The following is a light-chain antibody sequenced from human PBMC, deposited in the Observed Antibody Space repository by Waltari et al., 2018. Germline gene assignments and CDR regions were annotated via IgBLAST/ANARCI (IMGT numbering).Light chain of an antibody. J-gene: IGLJ1*01. CDR1: SSDVGSYNL. CDR2: EGS. CDR3: CSYAGSSTFYV. V-gene: IGLV2-23*01. Sequence: QSALTQPASVSGSPGQSITISCTGTSSDVGSYNLVSWYQQYPGKAPKLMIYEGSKRAAGVSTRCSGSKSGNTASLTISGLQAEDEADYYCCSYAGSSTFYVFGTGTKVTVL.